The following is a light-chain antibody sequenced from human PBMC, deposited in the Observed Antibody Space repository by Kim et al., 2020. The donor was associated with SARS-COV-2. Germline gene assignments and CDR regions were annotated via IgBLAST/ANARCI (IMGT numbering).Light chain of an antibody. CDR2: NNSDGTH. CDR1: AETSTYA. CDR3: QTWATGFQV. J-gene: IGLJ3*02. V-gene: IGLV4-69*01. Sequence: SLRLTCHLGAETSTYAVPWHRTQPGKGPRFLLKNNSDGTHTKGDGIPDRFSGSNSGADRYLSISSLHSEDEADYYCQTWATGFQVFGGGTQLTVL.